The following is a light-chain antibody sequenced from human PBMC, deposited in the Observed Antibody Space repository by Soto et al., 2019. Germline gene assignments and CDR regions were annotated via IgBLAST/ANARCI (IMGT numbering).Light chain of an antibody. CDR3: QSYDDSLSVLYV. Sequence: QSVLTQPPSVSGAPGQRVTISCTGSSSNIWAGYDVHWYQQLPGTAPKLLIYGNSNRPSGVPDRFSGSKSGTSASLAITGRHADDEADYYCQSYDDSLSVLYVFGSGTKVTVL. V-gene: IGLV1-40*01. CDR1: SSNIWAGYD. J-gene: IGLJ1*01. CDR2: GNS.